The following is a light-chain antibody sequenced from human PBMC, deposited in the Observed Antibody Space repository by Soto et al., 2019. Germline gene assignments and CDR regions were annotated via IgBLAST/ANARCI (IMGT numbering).Light chain of an antibody. Sequence: DIPTTQSPSSRSASSVDRVTITCRASQSIGKHLNWYQQKPGRAPKLLIYAASSLQTGVPSRFSGSGSGTDFTLTISSLQPEDFATYFCQQSYSTPFTFGPGTKVDIK. V-gene: IGKV1-39*01. J-gene: IGKJ3*01. CDR2: AAS. CDR3: QQSYSTPFT. CDR1: QSIGKH.